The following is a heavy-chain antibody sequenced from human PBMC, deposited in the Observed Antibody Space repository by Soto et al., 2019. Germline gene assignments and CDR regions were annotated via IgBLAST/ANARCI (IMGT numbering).Heavy chain of an antibody. CDR2: IIPIFGTA. J-gene: IGHJ6*02. CDR3: ARDPASQVKDYYGMDV. D-gene: IGHD4-4*01. CDR1: GGSFSSYA. V-gene: IGHV1-69*13. Sequence: SVKVSCKASGGSFSSYAISWVRQAPGQGLEWMGGIIPIFGTANYAQKFRGRVTITADESTSTAYMELSSPRSEDTAVYYCARDPASQVKDYYGMDVWGQGTTVTVSS.